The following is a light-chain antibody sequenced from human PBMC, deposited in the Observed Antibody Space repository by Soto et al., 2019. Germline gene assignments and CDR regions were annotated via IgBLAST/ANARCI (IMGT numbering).Light chain of an antibody. CDR3: HQYYTTPPA. Sequence: IVMTQSPDSLAVSLGETATINCRSSQNVLYSSNNNNYVAWYQQKAGQPPKLLIYWASTRESGVPQRFSGSGSGTDFTLTISDLQAEDVAVYFCHQYYTTPPAFGQGTRVEVK. CDR2: WAS. J-gene: IGKJ1*01. V-gene: IGKV4-1*01. CDR1: QNVLYSSNNNNY.